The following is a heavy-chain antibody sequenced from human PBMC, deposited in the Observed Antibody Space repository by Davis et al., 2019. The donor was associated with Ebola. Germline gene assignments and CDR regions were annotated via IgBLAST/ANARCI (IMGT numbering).Heavy chain of an antibody. D-gene: IGHD3-3*01. CDR3: AKSGLSFGVVKYHYGMDV. J-gene: IGHJ6*04. Sequence: GGSLRLSFQASGFTFSSYARNWFSQAPGRALEWVTAIAYDGSKKYNADSVKDRFTNSRDNSKKTLYLQMNSLRAEDTAVYYCAKSGLSFGVVKYHYGMDVWGKGTTVTVSS. CDR1: GFTFSSYA. V-gene: IGHV3-30*04. CDR2: IAYDGSKK.